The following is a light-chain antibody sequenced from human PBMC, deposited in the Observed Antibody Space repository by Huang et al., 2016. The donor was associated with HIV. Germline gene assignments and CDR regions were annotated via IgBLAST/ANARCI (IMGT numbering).Light chain of an antibody. J-gene: IGKJ4*02. CDR1: QTISRY. Sequence: EVVLTQSPATLSLSQGERATLSCRASQTISRYLAWYQHKPGQPPRLLIYDTSKRATGIPARCSGSGSGTDFTLTISSLEPEDFAVYYCHQRAGWPLFGGGTKVEIK. CDR3: HQRAGWPL. CDR2: DTS. V-gene: IGKV3-11*01.